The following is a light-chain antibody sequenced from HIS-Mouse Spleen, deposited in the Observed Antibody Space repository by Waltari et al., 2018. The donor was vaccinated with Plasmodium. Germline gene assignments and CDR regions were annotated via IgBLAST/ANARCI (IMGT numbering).Light chain of an antibody. J-gene: IGKJ3*01. V-gene: IGKV3-15*01. Sequence: IVMTQSPATLSVSPGERATLSCRASQSVSSNLAWYQQKPGQAPMLLIYGASTRATGTAARFRGSGSGTEFTLTISSLQSEDFAVYYCQQYNNWSFTFGPGTKVDIK. CDR2: GAS. CDR3: QQYNNWSFT. CDR1: QSVSSN.